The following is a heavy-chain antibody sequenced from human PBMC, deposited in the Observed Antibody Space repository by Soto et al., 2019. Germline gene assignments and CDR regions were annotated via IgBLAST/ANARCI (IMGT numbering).Heavy chain of an antibody. CDR2: ISYDGSNK. CDR1: GFTFSNYG. Sequence: EWSLRLSCAASGFTFSNYGMHLVRQAPGKGLEWVAVISYDGSNKYYGDSVKGRFTISRDDSKNTLYLQMNSLRAEDTAVYSCAKDHGRRYFAWFSEYWGKGTLVTVSS. CDR3: AKDHGRRYFAWFSEY. V-gene: IGHV3-30*18. J-gene: IGHJ4*02. D-gene: IGHD3-9*01.